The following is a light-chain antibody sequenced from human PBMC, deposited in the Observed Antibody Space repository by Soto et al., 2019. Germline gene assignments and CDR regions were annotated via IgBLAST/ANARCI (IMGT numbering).Light chain of an antibody. V-gene: IGKV3D-20*02. Sequence: EVLLTQSPGTLSLSLCERATLSRRSIERIYSAYLGWYQQKPGQAPRLLIYGTSSRATGIQDRFSGSGSGTDFTLTINSLEPEDSAVYYCQQRSNWPSITVGQGTRLEIK. J-gene: IGKJ5*01. CDR2: GTS. CDR3: QQRSNWPSIT. CDR1: ERIYSAY.